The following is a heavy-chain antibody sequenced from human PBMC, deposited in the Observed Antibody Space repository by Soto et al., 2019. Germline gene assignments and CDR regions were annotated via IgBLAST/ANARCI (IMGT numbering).Heavy chain of an antibody. Sequence: DVNLLQSGGGSAQPGGSLRLSCATSGFAFSTYAMTWVRQVPGRGLEWVSTILPDETGFYTVSVKGRFTISRDNFRGILYLQMNDLWVEDAAIYFCAKERLPTSGQRFYFDSWGQGSLVTVSS. CDR1: GFAFSTYA. V-gene: IGHV3-23*01. D-gene: IGHD2-15*01. CDR3: AKERLPTSGQRFYFDS. CDR2: ILPDETG. J-gene: IGHJ4*02.